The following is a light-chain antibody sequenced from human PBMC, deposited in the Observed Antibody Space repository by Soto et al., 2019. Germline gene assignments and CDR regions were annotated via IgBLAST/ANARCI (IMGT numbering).Light chain of an antibody. CDR3: QQYFNWPPYT. CDR1: ESVSSN. Sequence: IVLTQSPSTLSVSPEDRATLSCRASESVSSNVAWYQQKPGQTPRLLIYGASTRATGVPPRFSGSRSGTEFTLTISSLQSEDFAVYYCQQYFNWPPYTFGQGTMVDIK. V-gene: IGKV3-15*01. J-gene: IGKJ2*01. CDR2: GAS.